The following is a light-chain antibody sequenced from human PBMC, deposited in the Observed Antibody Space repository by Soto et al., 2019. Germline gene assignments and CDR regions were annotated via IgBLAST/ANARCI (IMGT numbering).Light chain of an antibody. CDR2: EVS. Sequence: QSVLTQPASVSGSPGQSITISCTGTSSDVGAYNYVSWYQQHPGKAPKLMIYEVSNRPSGVSNRFYGSKSDNTASLTISGLQADDEADYYCSSYTTNSPVVFGGGTKVTVL. J-gene: IGLJ2*01. CDR1: SSDVGAYNY. CDR3: SSYTTNSPVV. V-gene: IGLV2-14*01.